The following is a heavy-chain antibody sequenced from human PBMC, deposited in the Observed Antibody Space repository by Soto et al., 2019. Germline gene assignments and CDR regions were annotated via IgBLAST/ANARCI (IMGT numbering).Heavy chain of an antibody. CDR2: IFHSGST. CDR3: VRGGIAGNWFDP. CDR1: GGSITSGGFY. D-gene: IGHD6-13*01. Sequence: QVQLQESGPGLVKPSQTLSLTCSVSGGSITSGGFYWSWVRQHPEKGLEWIAYIFHSGSTDYNPSHKSRIIISADTSKNQFSLKLTSVTAADTAVYYCVRGGIAGNWFDPWGQGTLVTVSS. V-gene: IGHV4-31*03. J-gene: IGHJ5*02.